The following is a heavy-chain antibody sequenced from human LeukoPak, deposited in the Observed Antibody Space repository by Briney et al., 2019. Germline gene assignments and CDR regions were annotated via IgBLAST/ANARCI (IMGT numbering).Heavy chain of an antibody. J-gene: IGHJ1*01. Sequence: GGSLRLSCAASGFTFSSYMMTWVRQAPGKGLEWVSSMSSGGTYIYYADSVRGRFTISRDNAKNSLYLLMNTLRAEDTAVYYCARDRPTGASRVFLVKRGQGTLVTVSS. CDR3: ARDRPTGASRVFLVK. CDR1: GFTFSSYM. V-gene: IGHV3-21*01. D-gene: IGHD1-26*01. CDR2: MSSGGTYI.